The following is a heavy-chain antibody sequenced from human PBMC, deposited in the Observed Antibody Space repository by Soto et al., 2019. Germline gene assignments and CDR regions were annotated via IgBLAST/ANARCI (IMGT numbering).Heavy chain of an antibody. CDR1: GGSISSSSYY. CDR2: IYYSGST. J-gene: IGHJ6*03. Sequence: SETLSLTCTVSGGSISSSSYYWGWIRQPPGKGLEWIGSIYYSGSTYYNPSLKSRVTISVDTSKNQFSLKLSSVTAADTAVYYCARHFSYIGYSNYYYYYMDVWGKGTTVTVSS. V-gene: IGHV4-39*01. CDR3: ARHFSYIGYSNYYYYYMDV. D-gene: IGHD5-12*01.